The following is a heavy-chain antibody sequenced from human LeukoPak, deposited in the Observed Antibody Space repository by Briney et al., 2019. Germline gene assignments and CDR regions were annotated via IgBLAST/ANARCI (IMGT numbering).Heavy chain of an antibody. CDR3: ARLYCGGDCYDYFDY. V-gene: IGHV4-34*01. Sequence: PSETLPLTCAVYGGSFSGYYWSWIRQPPGKGLEWIGEINHSGSTNYNPSLKSRVTISVDTSKNQFSLKLSSVTAADTAVYYCARLYCGGDCYDYFDYWGQGTLVTVSS. D-gene: IGHD2-21*01. CDR1: GGSFSGYY. CDR2: INHSGST. J-gene: IGHJ4*02.